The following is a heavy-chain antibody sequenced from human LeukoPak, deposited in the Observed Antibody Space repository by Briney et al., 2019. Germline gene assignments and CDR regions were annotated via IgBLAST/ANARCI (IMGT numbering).Heavy chain of an antibody. V-gene: IGHV4-4*07. CDR3: AIVSAAGRAFDY. CDR2: IYTSGST. CDR1: GGSISSYY. D-gene: IGHD6-13*01. J-gene: IGHJ4*02. Sequence: SETLCLTCTVSGGSISSYYWSWIRQPAGKGLEWIGRIYTSGSTNYNPSLKSRVTMSVDTSKNQFSLKLSSVTAADTAVYYCAIVSAAGRAFDYWGQGTLVTVSS.